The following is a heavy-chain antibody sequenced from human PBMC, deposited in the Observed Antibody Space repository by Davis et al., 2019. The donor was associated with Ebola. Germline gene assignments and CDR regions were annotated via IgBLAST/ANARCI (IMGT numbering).Heavy chain of an antibody. D-gene: IGHD2-8*02. J-gene: IGHJ6*02. Sequence: PGGSLRLSCAASGFTFSSYAMSWVRQAPGKGLEWVSVISSSGGRTYYADAVRGRFTISRDNSKNSLYLQMNSLRDEDTAVYYCARLVVTYYYGMDVWGQGTTVTVSS. CDR2: ISSSGGRT. CDR3: ARLVVTYYYGMDV. V-gene: IGHV3-23*01. CDR1: GFTFSSYA.